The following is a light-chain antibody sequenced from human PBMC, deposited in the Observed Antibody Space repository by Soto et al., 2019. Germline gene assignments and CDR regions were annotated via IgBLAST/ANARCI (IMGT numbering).Light chain of an antibody. V-gene: IGLV2-8*01. CDR2: EVS. Sequence: QSVLTQPPSASGSPGQSVTISCTGTSSDVGGYNYVSWHQQHPGKAPKLIIYEVSQRASGVPARFSGSKSGNTASLSVSGLQAKDEADYYCTSYAGSNNFVFGTGTKLTVL. J-gene: IGLJ1*01. CDR3: TSYAGSNNFV. CDR1: SSDVGGYNY.